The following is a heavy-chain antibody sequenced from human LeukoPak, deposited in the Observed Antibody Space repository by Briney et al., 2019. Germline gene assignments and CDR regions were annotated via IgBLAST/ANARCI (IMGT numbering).Heavy chain of an antibody. CDR2: IWPDGSKK. CDR3: AKISSSAESNFDY. J-gene: IGHJ4*02. D-gene: IGHD6-25*01. CDR1: GFTFSTYA. V-gene: IGHV3-33*06. Sequence: PGRSLRLSCAASGFTFSTYAMHWVRQATGKGLEWVAFIWPDGSKKYYADSVKGRFAISRENSKNTVYLQMNDLRPEDTALYFCAKISSSAESNFDYWGQGTLLTVSS.